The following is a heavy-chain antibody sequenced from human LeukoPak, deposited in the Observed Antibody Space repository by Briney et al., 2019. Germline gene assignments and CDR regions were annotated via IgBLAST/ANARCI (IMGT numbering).Heavy chain of an antibody. J-gene: IGHJ5*02. Sequence: GGSLRLSCAASGFTFNDYYMSWIRQAPGKGLEWLSYINIGGTNTHYADSVKGRFTISRDNAKKSLYLEMNNLRAEDTAVYYCATDGAGFDNWGQGTLVTVSS. CDR1: GFTFNDYY. V-gene: IGHV3-11*01. CDR2: INIGGTNT. CDR3: ATDGAGFDN.